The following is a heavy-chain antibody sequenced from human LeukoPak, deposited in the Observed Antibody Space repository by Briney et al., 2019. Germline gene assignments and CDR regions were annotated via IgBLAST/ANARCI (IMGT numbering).Heavy chain of an antibody. D-gene: IGHD3-10*01. V-gene: IGHV3-30*04. CDR1: GFTFSSYA. Sequence: GGSLRLSCAASGFTFSSYAMHWVRQAPGKGLEWVAVISYDGSNKYYADSVKGRFTISRDNSKNTLYLQMNSLRAEDTAVYYRARDRCITMVRGVISASCGMDVWGQGTTVTVSS. J-gene: IGHJ6*02. CDR2: ISYDGSNK. CDR3: ARDRCITMVRGVISASCGMDV.